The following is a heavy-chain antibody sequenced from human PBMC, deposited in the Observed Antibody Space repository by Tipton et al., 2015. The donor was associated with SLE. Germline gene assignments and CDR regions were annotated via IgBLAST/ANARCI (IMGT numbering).Heavy chain of an antibody. V-gene: IGHV4-34*01. Sequence: TLSLTCAVYGGSFSNYYWSWIRQPPGKGLKWIGEINHSGSTNYNPSLKIRVTISVDTSKNQFSLKLSSVTAADTAVYYCARAAGVLRLVRSWFDPWGQGTLVTVSS. D-gene: IGHD3-3*01. CDR1: GGSFSNYY. CDR2: INHSGST. CDR3: ARAAGVLRLVRSWFDP. J-gene: IGHJ5*02.